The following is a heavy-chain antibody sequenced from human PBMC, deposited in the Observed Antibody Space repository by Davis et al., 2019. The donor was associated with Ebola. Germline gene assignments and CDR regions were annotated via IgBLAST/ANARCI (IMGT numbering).Heavy chain of an antibody. CDR3: ASVMRGSSGYDFGGGRHYAMDV. V-gene: IGHV1-69*02. CDR1: GGTFSSNT. D-gene: IGHD5-12*01. CDR2: IIPILTIV. J-gene: IGHJ6*01. Sequence: SVKVSCKASGGTFSSNTISWVRQAPGQGLEWLGRIIPILTIVEYAQKYQDRVAITADKSTGTAYLALSSLTFEDTAIYYCASVMRGSSGYDFGGGRHYAMDVWGQGTTVTVSA.